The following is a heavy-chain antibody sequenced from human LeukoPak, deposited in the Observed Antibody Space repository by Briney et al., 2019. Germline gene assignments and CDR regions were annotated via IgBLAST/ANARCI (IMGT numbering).Heavy chain of an antibody. CDR3: ARDPSGYDPYYYYYGMDV. J-gene: IGHJ6*02. CDR2: INPNSGGT. CDR1: GYTFTGYY. Sequence: ASVKVSCKASGYTFTGYYMHWVRQAPGQGLEGMGWINPNSGGTNYAQKFQGRVTMTRDTSISTAYMELSRLRSDDTAVYYCARDPSGYDPYYYYYGMDVWGQGTTVTVSS. D-gene: IGHD5-12*01. V-gene: IGHV1-2*02.